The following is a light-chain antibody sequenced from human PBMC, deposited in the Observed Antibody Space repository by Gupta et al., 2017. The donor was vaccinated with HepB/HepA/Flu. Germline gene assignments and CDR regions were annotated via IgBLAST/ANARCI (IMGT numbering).Light chain of an antibody. Sequence: EIVLTQSPGTLSLSPGERATLSCRASQSVSSSYLAWYQQKPGQAPILLIYGASSRATGIPDRFSGSGSGTDFTLTISRLEPEDFAVYYCQQDGSSPLTFGGGTKVEIK. CDR3: QQDGSSPLT. V-gene: IGKV3-20*01. CDR2: GAS. CDR1: QSVSSSY. J-gene: IGKJ4*01.